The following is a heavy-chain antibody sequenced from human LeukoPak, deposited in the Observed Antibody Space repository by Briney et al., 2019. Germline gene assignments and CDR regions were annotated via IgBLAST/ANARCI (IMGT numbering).Heavy chain of an antibody. V-gene: IGHV1-69*05. D-gene: IGHD3-3*01. Sequence: SVKVSCKASGGTFSSYAISWVRQAPGQGLEWMGGIIPIFGTANHAQKFQGRVTITTDESTSTAYMELSSLRSEDTAVYYCASGDFWSGYSPRYYYYMDVWGKGTTVTVSS. J-gene: IGHJ6*03. CDR3: ASGDFWSGYSPRYYYYMDV. CDR2: IIPIFGTA. CDR1: GGTFSSYA.